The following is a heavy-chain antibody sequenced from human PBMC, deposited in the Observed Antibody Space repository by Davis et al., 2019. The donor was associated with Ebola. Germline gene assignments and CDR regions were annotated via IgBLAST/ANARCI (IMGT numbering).Heavy chain of an antibody. CDR3: VRGTSDWRGLDY. D-gene: IGHD3-3*01. Sequence: GESLKISCAASGFTLTTHFMHWVRQSPGEGLVCLSVISPDGTHTNYADSVKGRFTISRDNAKNTVYLQMNSLKDEDTGVYYCVRGTSDWRGLDYWGQGTLVPVS. CDR1: GFTLTTHF. J-gene: IGHJ4*02. V-gene: IGHV3-74*01. CDR2: ISPDGTHT.